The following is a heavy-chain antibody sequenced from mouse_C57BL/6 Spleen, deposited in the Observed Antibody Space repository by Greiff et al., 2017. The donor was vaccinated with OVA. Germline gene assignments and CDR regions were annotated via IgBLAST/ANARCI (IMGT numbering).Heavy chain of an antibody. Sequence: VQGVESGAELARPGASVKLSCKASGYTFTSYGISWVKQRTGQGLEWIGEIYPRSGNTYYNEKFKGKATLTADKSSSTAYMELRSLTSEDSAVYFCARDYYGNQYYFDYWGQGTTLTVSS. CDR3: ARDYYGNQYYFDY. CDR1: GYTFTSYG. J-gene: IGHJ2*01. V-gene: IGHV1-81*01. CDR2: IYPRSGNT. D-gene: IGHD2-1*01.